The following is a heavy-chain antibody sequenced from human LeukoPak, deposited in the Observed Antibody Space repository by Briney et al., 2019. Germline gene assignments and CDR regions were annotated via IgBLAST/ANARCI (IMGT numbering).Heavy chain of an antibody. CDR3: AREAGYSYGKLSY. CDR1: GGSISSSSYY. Sequence: TSETLSLTCTVSGGSISSSSYYWGWIRQPPGKGLEWIGSIYYSGSTYYNPSLKSRVTISVDTSKNQFSLKLSSVTAADTAVYYCAREAGYSYGKLSYWDQGTLITVSS. V-gene: IGHV4-39*07. D-gene: IGHD5-18*01. CDR2: IYYSGST. J-gene: IGHJ4*02.